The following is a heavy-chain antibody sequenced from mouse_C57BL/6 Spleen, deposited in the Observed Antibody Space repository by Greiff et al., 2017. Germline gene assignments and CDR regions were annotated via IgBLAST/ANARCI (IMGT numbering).Heavy chain of an antibody. CDR1: GYTFTSYG. CDR2: IYPRSGNT. Sequence: QVQLQQSGAELARPGASVKLSCKASGYTFTSYGISWVKQRTGQGLEWIGEIYPRSGNTYYNEKFKGKATLTADKSSSTAYMELRSLTSEDSAVXFCARSGVTTTTDGAFDYWGHGTTLTVAS. V-gene: IGHV1-81*01. D-gene: IGHD2-2*01. CDR3: ARSGVTTTTDGAFDY. J-gene: IGHJ2*01.